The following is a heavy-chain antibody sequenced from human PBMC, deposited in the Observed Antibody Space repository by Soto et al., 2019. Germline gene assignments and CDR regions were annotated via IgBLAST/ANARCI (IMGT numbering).Heavy chain of an antibody. J-gene: IGHJ5*02. CDR2: IYYSGST. D-gene: IGHD4-17*01. V-gene: IGHV4-59*01. CDR1: GGSISSYY. Sequence: PSETLSLTCTVSGGSISSYYWSWIRQPPGKGLEWIGYIYYSGSTNYNPSLKSRVTISVDTSKNQFSLKLSSVTAADTAVYYCARVHDYGALGNWFDPWGQGTLVTAPQ. CDR3: ARVHDYGALGNWFDP.